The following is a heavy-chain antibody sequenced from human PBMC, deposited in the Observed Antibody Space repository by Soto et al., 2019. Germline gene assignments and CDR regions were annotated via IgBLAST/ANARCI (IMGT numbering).Heavy chain of an antibody. CDR2: INHSGST. Sequence: SETLSLTCAVYGGSFSGYYWSWIRQPPGKGLEWIGEINHSGSTNYNPSLKSRGTISVDTSKNQFSLKLSSVTAADTAVYYCARGPYRGYSGYDRTDTYYFDYWGQGTLVTVSS. J-gene: IGHJ4*02. V-gene: IGHV4-34*01. CDR3: ARGPYRGYSGYDRTDTYYFDY. D-gene: IGHD5-12*01. CDR1: GGSFSGYY.